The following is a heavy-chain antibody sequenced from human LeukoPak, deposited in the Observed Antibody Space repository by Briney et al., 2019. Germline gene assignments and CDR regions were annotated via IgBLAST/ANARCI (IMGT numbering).Heavy chain of an antibody. Sequence: SVKVSCKASGGTFSSYTISWVRQAPGQGLEWMGRIIPILGIANYAQKFQGRVTITADKSTSTAYMELSSLRSEDTAVYYCARGRSFGSWCGGGSAFDIWGQGTVVTVSS. CDR2: IIPILGIA. V-gene: IGHV1-69*02. D-gene: IGHD2-15*01. J-gene: IGHJ3*02. CDR3: ARGRSFGSWCGGGSAFDI. CDR1: GGTFSSYT.